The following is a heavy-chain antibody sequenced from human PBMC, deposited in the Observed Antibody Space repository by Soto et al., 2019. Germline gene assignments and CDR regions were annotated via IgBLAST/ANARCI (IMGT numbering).Heavy chain of an antibody. CDR3: ARDYYGSGSPPLGY. J-gene: IGHJ4*02. D-gene: IGHD3-10*01. Sequence: QVQLQESGPGLVKPSETLSLTCTVSGGSISSYYWSWIRQPPGKGLEWIGDIYYSGSTNYNPSLKSRVTISVDTSKNQFSLKLSSVTAADTAVYYCARDYYGSGSPPLGYWGQGTLVTVSS. CDR2: IYYSGST. V-gene: IGHV4-59*01. CDR1: GGSISSYY.